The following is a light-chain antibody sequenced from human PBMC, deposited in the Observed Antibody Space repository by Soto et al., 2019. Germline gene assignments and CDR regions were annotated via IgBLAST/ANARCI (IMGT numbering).Light chain of an antibody. V-gene: IGKV1-27*01. CDR3: QKYNSAPWT. CDR2: GAS. J-gene: IGKJ1*01. CDR1: QGISNY. Sequence: DIQMTQSPSSLSVSVGDRVTITCRASQGISNYLAWYQHKPGKVPELLIYGASTLQSGVPSRFRGSGSGTDFTLTISSLQPEDVATYYCQKYNSAPWTFGQGTKVEIK.